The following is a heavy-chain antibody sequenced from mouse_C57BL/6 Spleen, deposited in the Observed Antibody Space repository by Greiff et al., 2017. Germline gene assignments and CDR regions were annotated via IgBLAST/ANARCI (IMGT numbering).Heavy chain of an antibody. Sequence: VQLQQPGAELVKPGASVKMSCKASGYTFTSYWITWVKQRPGQGLEWIGDIYPGSGSTNYNEKFKSKATLTVDTSSSTAYMQLSSLTSEDSAVYYCAITTVVAQYFDYWGQGTTLTVSS. CDR2: IYPGSGST. CDR3: AITTVVAQYFDY. D-gene: IGHD1-1*01. J-gene: IGHJ2*01. CDR1: GYTFTSYW. V-gene: IGHV1-55*01.